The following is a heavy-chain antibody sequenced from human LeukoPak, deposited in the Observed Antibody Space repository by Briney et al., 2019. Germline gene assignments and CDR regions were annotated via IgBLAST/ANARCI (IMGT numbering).Heavy chain of an antibody. J-gene: IGHJ5*02. CDR2: IRYDGSNK. CDR3: VRVDYQLLVGWFDP. D-gene: IGHD2-2*01. CDR1: GFTFSSYG. Sequence: PGGSLRLSCAASGFTFSSYGMHWVRQAPGKGLEWVAFIRYDGSNKYYADSVKGRFTISRDNSKNALYLQMNSLRGEDTAVYYCVRVDYQLLVGWFDPWGQGTLVTVSS. V-gene: IGHV3-30*02.